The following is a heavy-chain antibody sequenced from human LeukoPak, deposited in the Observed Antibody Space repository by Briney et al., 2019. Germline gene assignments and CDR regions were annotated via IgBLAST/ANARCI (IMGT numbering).Heavy chain of an antibody. CDR2: INHSGST. J-gene: IGHJ5*01. V-gene: IGHV4-34*01. CDR3: ARGPTVVVPAAGGWFDS. CDR1: GGSFSGYY. D-gene: IGHD2-2*01. Sequence: SETLSLTCAVYGGSFSGYYWSWIRQPPGKGLEWIGEINHSGSTNYNPSLKSRVTISVDTSKNQFSLELSSVTAADTAVYYCARGPTVVVPAAGGWFDSWGQGTLVTVSS.